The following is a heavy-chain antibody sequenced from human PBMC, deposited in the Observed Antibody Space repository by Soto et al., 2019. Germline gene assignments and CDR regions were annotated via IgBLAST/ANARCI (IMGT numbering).Heavy chain of an antibody. J-gene: IGHJ5*02. D-gene: IGHD6-13*01. V-gene: IGHV1-8*01. CDR3: ARVRIAAAGTSVDP. Sequence: ASVKVSCKASGYTLTSYDIDWVRQATGQGLEWMGWMNPSSGNTGYAQKFQGRVTMTRNTSISTAYMELSSLRSEDTAVYYCARVRIAAAGTSVDPWGQGTLVTVSS. CDR1: GYTLTSYD. CDR2: MNPSSGNT.